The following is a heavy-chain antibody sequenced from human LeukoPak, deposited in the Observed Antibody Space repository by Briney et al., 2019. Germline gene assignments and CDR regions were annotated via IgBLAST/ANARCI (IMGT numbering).Heavy chain of an antibody. Sequence: GGSLRLSCGASGFTFTSSAMTWVRQAPGKGLEWVSAISSGGTPYYAASVRGRLIISRDTSTNTLYLQVKSLTAEDTAEYYCAKPEVGVASIDCWGQGTLVTVSS. J-gene: IGHJ4*02. CDR1: GFTFTSSA. CDR2: ISSGGTP. D-gene: IGHD2-2*01. CDR3: AKPEVGVASIDC. V-gene: IGHV3-23*01.